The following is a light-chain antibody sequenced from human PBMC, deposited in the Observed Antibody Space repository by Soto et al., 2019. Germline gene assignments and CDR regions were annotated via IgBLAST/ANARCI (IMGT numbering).Light chain of an antibody. V-gene: IGKV1-27*01. Sequence: DIQMTQSPSSLSASVGDRVTITCRASQGISNYLAWYQQKPGKVPKLLIYAASTLQSGVPSRFSGSGSGTXXXXXXXXXXXXXVATYYCQKYNSAPFTXGPXXKVDIX. J-gene: IGKJ3*01. CDR3: QKYNSAPFT. CDR1: QGISNY. CDR2: AAS.